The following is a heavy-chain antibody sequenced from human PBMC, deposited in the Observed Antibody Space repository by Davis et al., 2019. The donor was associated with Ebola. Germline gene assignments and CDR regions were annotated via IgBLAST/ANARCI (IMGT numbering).Heavy chain of an antibody. CDR1: GYTFTSYY. J-gene: IGHJ6*02. CDR3: ARTKGMVVTAAAFYYYNGMDV. CDR2: INPSGGST. V-gene: IGHV1-46*01. Sequence: ASVKVSCKASGYTFTSYYMHWVRQAPGQGLEWMGIINPSGGSTSYAQKFQVRVTMTRDTSLSTVYMELRSLRSEDTAVYYCARTKGMVVTAAAFYYYNGMDVWGQGTTVTVSS. D-gene: IGHD2-21*02.